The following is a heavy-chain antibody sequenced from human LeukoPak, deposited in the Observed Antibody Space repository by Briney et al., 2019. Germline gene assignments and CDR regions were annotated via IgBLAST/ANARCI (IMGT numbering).Heavy chain of an antibody. CDR3: ARDPQSYFDWLSYANWFDP. V-gene: IGHV1-69*13. Sequence: ASVKVSCKASGGTFSSYAISWVRQAPGQGLEWMGGLIPIFGTANYAQKFQGRVTITADESTSTAYMELSSLRSEDTAVYYCARDPQSYFDWLSYANWFDPWGQGTLVTVSS. D-gene: IGHD3-9*01. J-gene: IGHJ5*02. CDR1: GGTFSSYA. CDR2: LIPIFGTA.